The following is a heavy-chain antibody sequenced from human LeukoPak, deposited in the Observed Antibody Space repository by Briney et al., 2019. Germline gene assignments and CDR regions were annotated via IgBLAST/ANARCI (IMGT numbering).Heavy chain of an antibody. CDR2: IIPIFGTA. J-gene: IGHJ5*02. Sequence: ASVKVSCKASGGTFSSYAISWVRQAPGQGLEWMGRIIPIFGTANYAQKFQGRVTITADESTSTAYMELSSLRSEDTAVYYCARVVVGYYNWFDPWGQGTLVTVSS. D-gene: IGHD2-2*01. V-gene: IGHV1-69*13. CDR1: GGTFSSYA. CDR3: ARVVVGYYNWFDP.